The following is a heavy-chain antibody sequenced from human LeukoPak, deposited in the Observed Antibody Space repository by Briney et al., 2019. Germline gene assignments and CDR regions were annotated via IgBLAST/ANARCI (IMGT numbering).Heavy chain of an antibody. Sequence: PSETLSLTCTVSGGSISSGGYYWSWIRQPPGKGLEWIGYIYHSGSTYYNPSLKSRVTISVGRSKNQFSLKLSSVTAADTAVYYCARNKVAARGAWAFDIWGQGTMVTVSS. CDR1: GGSISSGGYY. V-gene: IGHV4-30-2*01. J-gene: IGHJ3*02. D-gene: IGHD6-6*01. CDR2: IYHSGST. CDR3: ARNKVAARGAWAFDI.